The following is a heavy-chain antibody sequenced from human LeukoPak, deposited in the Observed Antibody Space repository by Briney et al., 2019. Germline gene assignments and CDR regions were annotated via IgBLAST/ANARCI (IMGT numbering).Heavy chain of an antibody. D-gene: IGHD3-10*01. Sequence: GGSLRLSCAASGFTFDDHGMGWVRQVPGKGLEWVSGINWNGGNTGYADSVKGRFTISRDNAKNSLYLQMNSLRAEDTALYYCARGYYGSEKFGDYWGQGTLVTVSS. V-gene: IGHV3-20*04. CDR2: INWNGGNT. J-gene: IGHJ4*02. CDR3: ARGYYGSEKFGDY. CDR1: GFTFDDHG.